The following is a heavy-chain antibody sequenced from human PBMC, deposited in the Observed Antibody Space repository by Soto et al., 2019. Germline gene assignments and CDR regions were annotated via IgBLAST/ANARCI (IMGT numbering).Heavy chain of an antibody. J-gene: IGHJ4*02. CDR2: TRNKANSYTT. D-gene: IGHD1-26*01. V-gene: IGHV3-72*01. Sequence: GGSLRLSCAASGFTFSDHYMDWVRQAPGKGLEWVGRTRNKANSYTTEYAASVKGRFTISRDDSKNSRYLQMNSLKTEETAVYYCARRGQYVGYFDYWGQGILVTVSS. CDR1: GFTFSDHY. CDR3: ARRGQYVGYFDY.